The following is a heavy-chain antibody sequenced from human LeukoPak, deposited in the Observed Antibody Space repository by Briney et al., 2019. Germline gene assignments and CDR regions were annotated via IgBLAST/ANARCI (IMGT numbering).Heavy chain of an antibody. CDR3: AKGRHSSGWPNDWFDP. CDR2: ISHDGRNK. Sequence: PGGSLRLSCAASGFTFSSYDIHWVRQPPGKGLEWVATISHDGRNKYYTDSVKGRFTISRDNSKNTLFLQMNSLRAEDTAVYYCAKGRHSSGWPNDWFDPWGQGTLVTVSS. CDR1: GFTFSSYD. J-gene: IGHJ5*02. V-gene: IGHV3-30*18. D-gene: IGHD6-19*01.